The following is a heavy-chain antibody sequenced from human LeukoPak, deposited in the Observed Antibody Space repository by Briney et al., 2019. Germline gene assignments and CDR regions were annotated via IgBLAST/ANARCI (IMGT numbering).Heavy chain of an antibody. CDR3: ATGIFGVVKCFDY. Sequence: ASVKVSCKVSGYTLTELSIHRVRPAPGKGLEWMGNFDPEDGKTIYRQKFQGRVTMTEDTSTDTAYMELSSLRSEDTAVYYCATGIFGVVKCFDYWGQGTLVTVSS. J-gene: IGHJ4*02. D-gene: IGHD3-3*01. CDR2: FDPEDGKT. CDR1: GYTLTELS. V-gene: IGHV1-24*01.